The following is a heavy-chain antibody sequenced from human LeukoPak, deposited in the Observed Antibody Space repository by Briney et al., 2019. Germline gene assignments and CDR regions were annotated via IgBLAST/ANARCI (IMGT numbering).Heavy chain of an antibody. Sequence: GGSLRLSCPASGFTFDDYAMHWVRQAPGKGLEWVSGISWNSGSIGYADSVKGRFTISRDNAKNSLYLQMNSLRAEDTALYYCAKDLAARLGYYYGMDVWGQGTTVTVSS. D-gene: IGHD6-6*01. CDR1: GFTFDDYA. CDR3: AKDLAARLGYYYGMDV. CDR2: ISWNSGSI. J-gene: IGHJ6*02. V-gene: IGHV3-9*01.